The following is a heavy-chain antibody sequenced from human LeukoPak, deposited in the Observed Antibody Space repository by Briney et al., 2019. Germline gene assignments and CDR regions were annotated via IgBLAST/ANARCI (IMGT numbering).Heavy chain of an antibody. CDR2: ISWNSGSI. D-gene: IGHD3-10*01. CDR1: GFTFDDYA. V-gene: IGHV3-9*01. Sequence: GGSLRLSCAASGFTFDDYAMHWVRHAPGKGLEWVSGISWNSGSIGYADSVKGRFTISRDNAKNSLYLQMNSLRAEDTALYYCAKDPYHMVRGVFDYWGQGTLVTVSS. CDR3: AKDPYHMVRGVFDY. J-gene: IGHJ4*02.